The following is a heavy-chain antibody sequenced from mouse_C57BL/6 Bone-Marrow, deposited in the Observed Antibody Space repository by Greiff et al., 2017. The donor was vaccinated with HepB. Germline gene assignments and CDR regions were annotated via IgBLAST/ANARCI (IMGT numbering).Heavy chain of an antibody. CDR3: ARVAYKV. V-gene: IGHV1-9*01. Sequence: QVQLQQSGAELLKPGASVKLSCKATGYSFTGHWIEGVKQRHGHGLEWIGEILPGSGSTNYNEKFKGKAPFTADQSSNQAYRQLSSLTNKDAAIYYLARVAYKVWGTVTTVTISS. CDR2: ILPGSGST. J-gene: IGHJ1*03. D-gene: IGHD2-10*01. CDR1: GYSFTGHW.